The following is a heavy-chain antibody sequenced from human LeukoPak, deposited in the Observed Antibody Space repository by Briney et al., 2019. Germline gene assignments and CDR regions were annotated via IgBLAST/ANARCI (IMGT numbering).Heavy chain of an antibody. V-gene: IGHV4-59*08. CDR2: IYYSGST. CDR3: ARMPHSYGYLNYYYGMDV. CDR1: GGSISSYY. Sequence: KSSETLSLTCTVSGGSISSYYWSWIRQPPGKGLEWIGYIYYSGSTNYNPSLKSRVTISVDTSKNQFSLKLSSVTAADTAVYYCARMPHSYGYLNYYYGMDVWGQGTTVTVSS. D-gene: IGHD5-18*01. J-gene: IGHJ6*02.